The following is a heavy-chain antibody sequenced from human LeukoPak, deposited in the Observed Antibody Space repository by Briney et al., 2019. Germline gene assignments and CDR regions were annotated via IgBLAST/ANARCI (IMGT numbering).Heavy chain of an antibody. CDR3: ARDDCTNGVCSNWFDP. CDR1: GGSFSGYY. V-gene: IGHV4-34*01. J-gene: IGHJ5*02. D-gene: IGHD2-8*01. CDR2: IYHSGST. Sequence: SETLSLTCAVYGGSFSGYYWSWIRQPPGKGLEWIGSIYHSGSTYYNPSLKSRVTISVDTSKNQFSLKLSSVTAADTAVYYCARDDCTNGVCSNWFDPWGQGTLVTVSS.